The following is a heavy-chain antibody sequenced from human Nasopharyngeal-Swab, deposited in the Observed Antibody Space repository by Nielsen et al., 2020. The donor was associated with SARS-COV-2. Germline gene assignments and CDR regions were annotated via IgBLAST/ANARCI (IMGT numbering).Heavy chain of an antibody. CDR2: IYYSGSP. D-gene: IGHD6-13*01. J-gene: IGHJ4*02. V-gene: IGHV4-39*01. CDR3: AGAAAGGLSFDY. Sequence: SATLSLTCTGSGGSISSSSYYWGWFRQPPGKGLERIGGIYYSGSPYYNPSLKSRVTISVVKSKNQSSLKLSSATAADAAVYYCAGAAAGGLSFDYWGQGTLVTVSS. CDR1: GGSISSSSYY.